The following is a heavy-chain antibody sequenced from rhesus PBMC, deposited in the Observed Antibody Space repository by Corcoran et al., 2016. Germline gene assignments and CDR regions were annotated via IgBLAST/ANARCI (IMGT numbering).Heavy chain of an antibody. D-gene: IGHD4-23*01. J-gene: IGHJ4*01. V-gene: IGHV3-136*01. CDR2: IIYTSKTI. CDR3: TRTGYSNYGDFDY. Sequence: EVQLVESGGGLVQPGGSLRLSCAASGFTFSSYDMSWVRQAPGKGLEWVLYIIYTSKTIYFADSVKGRFSIARDNAKNSLSLQMSSLRAEDTAVYYCTRTGYSNYGDFDYWGQGVLVTVSS. CDR1: GFTFSSYD.